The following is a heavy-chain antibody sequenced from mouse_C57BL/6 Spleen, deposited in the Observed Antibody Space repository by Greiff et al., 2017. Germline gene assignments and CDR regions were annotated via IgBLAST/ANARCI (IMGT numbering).Heavy chain of an antibody. Sequence: QVQLQQSGAELVRPGASVTLSCKASGYTFTDYEMHWVKQTPVPGLEWIGDIDPETGGTAYNQKFKGKDILTADKSSSTAYIELRSLTSEDSAVYYCTRRDRYAMDYWGQGTSVTVSS. J-gene: IGHJ4*01. CDR2: IDPETGGT. CDR3: TRRDRYAMDY. D-gene: IGHD3-3*01. CDR1: GYTFTDYE. V-gene: IGHV1-15*01.